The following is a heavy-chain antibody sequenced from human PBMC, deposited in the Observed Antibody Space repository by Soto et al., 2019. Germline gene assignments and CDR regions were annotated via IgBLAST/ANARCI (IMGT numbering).Heavy chain of an antibody. CDR3: ALVGVSSSWYFDY. Sequence: SVKVSCKASRGTFSSYAISWVRQAPGQGLEWMGGIIPIFGTANYAQKFQGRVTITADESTSTAYMELSSLRSEDTAVYYCALVGVSSSWYFDYWGQGTLVTVSS. D-gene: IGHD6-13*01. V-gene: IGHV1-69*13. CDR1: RGTFSSYA. CDR2: IIPIFGTA. J-gene: IGHJ4*02.